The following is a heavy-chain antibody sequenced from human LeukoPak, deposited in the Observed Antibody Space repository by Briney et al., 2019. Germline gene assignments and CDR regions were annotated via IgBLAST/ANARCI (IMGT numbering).Heavy chain of an antibody. CDR1: GFSINNYW. V-gene: IGHV3-7*01. D-gene: IGHD6-19*01. CDR2: IKGDASEK. J-gene: IGHJ5*02. CDR3: ARQAGVT. Sequence: PGGSLRLSCAVSGFSINNYWMTWYRQAPGKGLECVAHIKGDASEKYYLDSVKGRFTISRVNAKNSLYLQMNSLRSEDTAVYYCARQAGVTWGQGTLVTVSS.